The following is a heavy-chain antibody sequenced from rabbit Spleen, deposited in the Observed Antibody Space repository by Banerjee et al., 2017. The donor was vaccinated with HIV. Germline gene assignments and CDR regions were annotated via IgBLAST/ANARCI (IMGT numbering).Heavy chain of an antibody. J-gene: IGHJ6*01. CDR2: INTATGKA. V-gene: IGHV1S40*01. CDR3: ARDTGSSFSSYGMDL. CDR1: GFDFSSYY. D-gene: IGHD8-1*01. Sequence: QELKESGGGLVQPGGSLKLSCKASGFDFSSYYMSWVRQAPGKGLEWIACINTATGKAVYATWAKGRFTISKTSSTTVTLQMTSLTAADTATYFCARDTGSSFSSYGMDLWGPGTLVTVS.